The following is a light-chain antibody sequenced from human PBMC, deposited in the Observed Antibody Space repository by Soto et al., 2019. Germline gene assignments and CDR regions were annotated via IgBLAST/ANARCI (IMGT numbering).Light chain of an antibody. CDR2: GAS. CDR1: QNINSK. Sequence: EILMTQSPATLSVSPGERATLSCRASQNINSKLAWYQQKPGQTPRLLISGASTRATEFPTRFSGDGSGTEFTLSISSLQSEDFAIYYCQRYNNWPLTFGGGTKVESK. J-gene: IGKJ4*01. V-gene: IGKV3-15*01. CDR3: QRYNNWPLT.